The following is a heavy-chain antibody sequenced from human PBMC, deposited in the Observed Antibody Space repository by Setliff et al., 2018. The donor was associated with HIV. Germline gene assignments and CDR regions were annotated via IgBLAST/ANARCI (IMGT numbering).Heavy chain of an antibody. Sequence: GGSLRLSCTTSGLNFGDYGMSWVRQAPGKGLEWVSFIRNKDYGETTEYAASVKGRFTISRDDSNSIAYLQMDALRAEDTAVYYCARALYGSDSLLDSWGQGTLVTVSS. CDR1: GLNFGDYG. CDR3: ARALYGSDSLLDS. D-gene: IGHD1-26*01. V-gene: IGHV3-49*04. J-gene: IGHJ4*02. CDR2: IRNKDYGETT.